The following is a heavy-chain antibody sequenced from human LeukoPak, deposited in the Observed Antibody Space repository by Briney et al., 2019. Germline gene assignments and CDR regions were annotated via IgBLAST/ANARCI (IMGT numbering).Heavy chain of an antibody. CDR1: GFTFSSYG. CDR3: ARDVRSRWFSDY. J-gene: IGHJ4*02. CDR2: ISSSGSAI. Sequence: GGSLRLSCAASGFTFSSYGMSWVRQAPGKGLEWVSYISSSGSAIYYADSVKGRFTISRDNAKNSLYVQMNSLRAEDTAVYYCARDVRSRWFSDYWGQGTLVTVSS. V-gene: IGHV3-48*01. D-gene: IGHD6-13*01.